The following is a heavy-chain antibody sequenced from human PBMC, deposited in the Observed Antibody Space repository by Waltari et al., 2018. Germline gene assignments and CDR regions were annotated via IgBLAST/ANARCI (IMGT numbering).Heavy chain of an antibody. CDR3: TTELLRDGYNCDY. CDR1: GFTFSSNP. Sequence: VQLVQSGGGVVQPGRSMRLSCAASGFTFSSNPFHWVRQAPGKGLEWLSSISGTTTAVQYSNSVKGRFTISRDNAKNSLYLQMNSLRAEDTALYYCTTELLRDGYNCDYWGQGTLVTVSS. V-gene: IGHV3-21*02. J-gene: IGHJ4*02. D-gene: IGHD5-12*01. CDR2: ISGTTTAV.